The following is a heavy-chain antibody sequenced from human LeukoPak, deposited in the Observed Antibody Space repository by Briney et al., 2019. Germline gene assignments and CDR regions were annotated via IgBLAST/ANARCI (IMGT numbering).Heavy chain of an antibody. Sequence: KSGGSLRLSCAASGFTFSAYSMNWVRQAPGEGLEWVSYIGAVGSNIYYADSMKGRFTISRDNAKSLLFLQMNSLRAEDTGIYYCVRVGSGATRADTLDLWGQGTMVTVSS. CDR2: IGAVGSNI. D-gene: IGHD6-19*01. J-gene: IGHJ3*01. CDR3: VRVGSGATRADTLDL. V-gene: IGHV3-21*01. CDR1: GFTFSAYS.